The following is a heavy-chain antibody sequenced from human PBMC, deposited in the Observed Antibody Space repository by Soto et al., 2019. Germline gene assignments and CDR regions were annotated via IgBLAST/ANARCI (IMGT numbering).Heavy chain of an antibody. V-gene: IGHV3-11*01. CDR3: ARRLQWQLRPLDS. CDR1: GFTFNDYY. J-gene: IGHJ4*02. Sequence: GGSLRLSCEGSGFTFNDYYMTWIRQAPGKGLEWVAYINTLSTAIYYADSVKGRFTISRDNAKNSLYLQMNGLRAEDTATYYCARRLQWQLRPLDSWGRGTLVTVSS. CDR2: INTLSTAI. D-gene: IGHD6-19*01.